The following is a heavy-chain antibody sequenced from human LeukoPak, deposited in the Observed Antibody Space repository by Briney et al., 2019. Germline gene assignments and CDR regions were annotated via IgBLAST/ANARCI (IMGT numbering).Heavy chain of an antibody. Sequence: PGGSLRLSCEASGFTFSSYAMSWVRQAPGKGLEWVSAISGSGGSTYYADSVKGRFTISRDNSKNTLYLQMNSLRAEDTAVYYCAKFSFWSAVADSLLWGQGTLVTVSS. CDR3: AKFSFWSAVADSLL. D-gene: IGHD6-19*01. CDR1: GFTFSSYA. V-gene: IGHV3-23*01. J-gene: IGHJ4*02. CDR2: ISGSGGST.